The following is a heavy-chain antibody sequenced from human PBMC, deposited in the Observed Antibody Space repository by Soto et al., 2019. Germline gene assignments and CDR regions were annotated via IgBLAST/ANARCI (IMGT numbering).Heavy chain of an antibody. V-gene: IGHV3-33*01. J-gene: IGHJ6*02. Sequence: PGGSLRLSCAASGFTFSSYGMHWVRQAPGKGLEWVAVIWYDGSNKYYADSVKGRFTISRDNSKNTLYLQMNSLRAEDTAVYYCAREWIRGPAAGILQQLRYYYGMDVWGQGTTVTVSS. CDR2: IWYDGSNK. CDR1: GFTFSSYG. D-gene: IGHD6-13*01. CDR3: AREWIRGPAAGILQQLRYYYGMDV.